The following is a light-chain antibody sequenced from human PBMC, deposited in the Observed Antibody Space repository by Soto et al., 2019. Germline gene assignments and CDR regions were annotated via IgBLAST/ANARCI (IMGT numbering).Light chain of an antibody. Sequence: AIQMTQSPSSLSASVGDRVTITCRASQDTRNDLGWYQQKPGKAPKILINAASKLKSGVPSRFSGSGSGTDFTLTISSLQPEDFATYYCLQDYNYPRTFGQGTRVEVK. CDR2: AAS. V-gene: IGKV1-6*02. CDR3: LQDYNYPRT. CDR1: QDTRND. J-gene: IGKJ1*01.